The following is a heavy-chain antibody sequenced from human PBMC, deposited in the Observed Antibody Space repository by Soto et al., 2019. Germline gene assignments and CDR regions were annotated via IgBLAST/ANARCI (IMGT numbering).Heavy chain of an antibody. CDR1: GGSFSGYY. J-gene: IGHJ3*02. V-gene: IGHV4-34*01. CDR2: INHSGST. D-gene: IGHD3-16*01. CDR3: ARDYGLDI. Sequence: QVQLQQWGAGLLKPSETLSLTCAVYGGSFSGYYWSWIRQPPGKGLEWIGEINHSGSTNYNPSLKSRVTISVDTSKNQFSLKLSSVTAADTAVYYCARDYGLDIWGQGTMVTVSS.